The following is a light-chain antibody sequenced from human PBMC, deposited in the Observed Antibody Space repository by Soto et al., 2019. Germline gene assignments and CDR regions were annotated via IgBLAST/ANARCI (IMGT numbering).Light chain of an antibody. V-gene: IGKV3-11*01. Sequence: EIVLTQSPATLSLSPGERASLSCRASQSIGTSVAWYQQKPGRAPRLLIYDASIRATGLPARFSGSGSGADFTLTISSLEPEDFEVYYCQQRGKWPLTLGGGTKVDI. CDR2: DAS. CDR1: QSIGTS. J-gene: IGKJ4*01. CDR3: QQRGKWPLT.